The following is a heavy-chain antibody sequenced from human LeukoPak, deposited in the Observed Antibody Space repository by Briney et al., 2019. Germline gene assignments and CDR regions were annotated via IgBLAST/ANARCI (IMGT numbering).Heavy chain of an antibody. CDR1: GGSISNYF. D-gene: IGHD2-2*03. CDR3: ASLSGYGLASEVDV. CDR2: IYYSGST. J-gene: IGHJ6*02. V-gene: IGHV4-59*08. Sequence: SETLSLTCTVSGGSISNYFWGWIRQPPGKGLESIGYIYYSGSTNYNPSLKSRVTISVDTSNNQFSLKLSSVTAADTAVYYCASLSGYGLASEVDVWGQGTTVTVSS.